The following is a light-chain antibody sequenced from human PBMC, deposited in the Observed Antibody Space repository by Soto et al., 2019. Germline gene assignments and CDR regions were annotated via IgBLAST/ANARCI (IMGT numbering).Light chain of an antibody. CDR3: QQYNIYWT. CDR1: QSISTW. V-gene: IGKV1-5*01. CDR2: ESS. J-gene: IGKJ1*01. Sequence: DIQMTQSPSTQSASVGDKVPITCRASQSISTWLAWYQQRPGKAPRLLIYESSRLQSGVPSRFSGSGSGTEFTLTISSLQPDDFAIYYCQQYNIYWTFGQGTKVDIK.